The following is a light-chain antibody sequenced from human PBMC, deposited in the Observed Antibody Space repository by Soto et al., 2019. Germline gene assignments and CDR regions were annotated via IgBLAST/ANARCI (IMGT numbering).Light chain of an antibody. CDR1: QGISNY. J-gene: IGKJ3*01. CDR3: KKHNLPPFP. V-gene: IGKV1-27*01. Sequence: DIQMTQSPSSLSASVGDRVTITCRASQGISNYLAWYQQKPGKVPKLLIYSASTLQLGVPSRFSGSGSGTDFTLTFRSLKPEHFATSTCKKHNLPPFPFGPGPKVDI. CDR2: SAS.